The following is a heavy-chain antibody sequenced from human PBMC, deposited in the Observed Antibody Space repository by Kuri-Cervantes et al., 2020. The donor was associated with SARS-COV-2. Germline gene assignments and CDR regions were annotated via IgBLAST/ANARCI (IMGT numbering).Heavy chain of an antibody. Sequence: SETLSLTCTVSGASISSSTYYWGWIRQSPGKGLEWIGSIYKSGDTYYSSSLKSRLSLSVDTSRNQFSLRLTSVTAADTAVYYCARALRYHWSYAFVEYWGQGALVTVSS. J-gene: IGHJ4*02. D-gene: IGHD1-7*01. CDR1: GASISSSTYY. V-gene: IGHV4-39*07. CDR3: ARALRYHWSYAFVEY. CDR2: IYKSGDT.